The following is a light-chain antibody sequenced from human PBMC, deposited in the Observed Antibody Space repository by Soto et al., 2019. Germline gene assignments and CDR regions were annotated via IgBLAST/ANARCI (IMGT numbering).Light chain of an antibody. V-gene: IGKV1-33*01. Sequence: DIHMTQAPSSLSASVVDRVTITFRASQDISNYLNWYQQKPGKAPKLLIYDASNLEAGVPSRFSGSGSGTDFTFTISSLQPEDIATYYCQQYDNLPITFGQGTRLEIK. J-gene: IGKJ5*01. CDR2: DAS. CDR1: QDISNY. CDR3: QQYDNLPIT.